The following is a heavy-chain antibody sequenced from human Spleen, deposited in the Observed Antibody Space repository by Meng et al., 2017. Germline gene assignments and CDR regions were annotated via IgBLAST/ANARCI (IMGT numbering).Heavy chain of an antibody. J-gene: IGHJ2*01. V-gene: IGHV3-23*01. CDR1: GFTFSNYA. Sequence: GESLKISCAASGFTFSNYAMNWVRQAPGKGLEWVSAISGSGGSTYYADSVKGRFTISRDNSKNTLYLQMNSLRAEDTAVYYCANALGPYSSSWYWYFDLWGRGTLVTVSS. D-gene: IGHD6-13*01. CDR2: ISGSGGST. CDR3: ANALGPYSSSWYWYFDL.